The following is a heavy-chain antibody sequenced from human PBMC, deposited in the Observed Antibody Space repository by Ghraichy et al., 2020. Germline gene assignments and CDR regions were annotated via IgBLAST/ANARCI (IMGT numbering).Heavy chain of an antibody. CDR2: FYYTGST. CDR1: GGSISSTSYY. D-gene: IGHD3-3*01. CDR3: ARDLSRYDFWSGYYRADYYYYGMDV. J-gene: IGHJ6*02. V-gene: IGHV4-39*07. Sequence: SETLSLTCTVSGGSISSTSYYWSWIRQPPGKGLEWIGSFYYTGSTHYNPSLKSRVTISADTSKKQFSLKLSSVTAADTAVYYCARDLSRYDFWSGYYRADYYYYGMDVWGQGTTVTVSS.